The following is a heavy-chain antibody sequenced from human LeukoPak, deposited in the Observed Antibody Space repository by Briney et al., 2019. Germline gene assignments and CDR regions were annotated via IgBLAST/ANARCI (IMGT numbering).Heavy chain of an antibody. V-gene: IGHV3-23*01. CDR3: AREASRGYSGYGLFDY. D-gene: IGHD5-12*01. CDR2: ISGSGGST. Sequence: GSLRLSCAASGFTFSSYAMSWVRQAPGKGLEWVSAISGSGGSTYYADSVKGRFTISRDNSKNTLYLQMNSLRAEDTAVYYCAREASRGYSGYGLFDYWGQGTLVTVSS. J-gene: IGHJ4*02. CDR1: GFTFSSYA.